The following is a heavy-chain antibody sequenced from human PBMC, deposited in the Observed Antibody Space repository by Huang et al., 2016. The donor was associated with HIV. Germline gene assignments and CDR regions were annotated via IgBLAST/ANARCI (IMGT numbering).Heavy chain of an antibody. D-gene: IGHD3-16*01. CDR1: GGSISGSSYY. CDR2: IYYSGST. Sequence: QLQLQESGPGLVKPSETLSLTCTVSGGSISGSSYYWGWIRQPPGKGLEWIGNIYYSGSTYYNPSLKSRVTISVDTSKNQFSLKLRSVTAADTAVYYCASGGSFVEFWGQGTPVTFSS. V-gene: IGHV4-39*01. CDR3: ASGGSFVEF. J-gene: IGHJ4*02.